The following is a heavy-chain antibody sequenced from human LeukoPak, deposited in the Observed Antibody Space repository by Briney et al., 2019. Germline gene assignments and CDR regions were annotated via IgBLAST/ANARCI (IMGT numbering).Heavy chain of an antibody. CDR1: GYTLTELS. J-gene: IGHJ4*02. CDR3: ATVKVGATNYYFDY. D-gene: IGHD1-26*01. V-gene: IGHV1-24*01. CDR2: FDPEDGET. Sequence: GASVRVSCKVSGYTLTELSMHWVRQAPGKGLEWMGGFDPEDGETIYAQKFQGRVTMTEDTSTDTAYMELSSLRSEDTAVYYCATVKVGATNYYFDYWGQGTLVTVSS.